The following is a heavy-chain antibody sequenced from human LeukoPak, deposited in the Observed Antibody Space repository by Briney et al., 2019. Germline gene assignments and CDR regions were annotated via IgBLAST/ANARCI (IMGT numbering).Heavy chain of an antibody. J-gene: IGHJ4*02. CDR2: IRYDGSNK. CDR3: AKDLYQLQTPYEFDY. CDR1: GFTFSSYG. Sequence: PGGSLRLSCAASGFTFSSYGMHWVRQAPGKGLEWVAFIRYDGSNKYCADSVKGRFTISRDNSKNTLYLQMNSLRAEDTAVYYCAKDLYQLQTPYEFDYWGQGTLVTVSS. V-gene: IGHV3-30*02. D-gene: IGHD3-3*01.